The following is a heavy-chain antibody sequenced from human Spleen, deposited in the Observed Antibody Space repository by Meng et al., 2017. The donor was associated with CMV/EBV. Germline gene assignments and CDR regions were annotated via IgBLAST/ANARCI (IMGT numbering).Heavy chain of an antibody. J-gene: IGHJ4*02. D-gene: IGHD5-12*01. CDR1: GYSFTSYG. CDR2: ISAYNGNT. CDR3: ARDLSGYDLRDY. Sequence: KASGYSFTSYGFSWVQQAPGLGLEWMGWISAYNGNTNYAQKGQGRVTMTTDTSTRTAYMELRSLRYDDTAVYFCARDLSGYDLRDYWGQGTLVTVSS. V-gene: IGHV1-18*01.